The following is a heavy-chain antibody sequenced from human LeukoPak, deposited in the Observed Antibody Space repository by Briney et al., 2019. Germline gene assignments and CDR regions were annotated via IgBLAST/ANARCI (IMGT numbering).Heavy chain of an antibody. Sequence: GGSLRLSCAASGFTFSDYYMSWIRQGPGKGLEWVSYISSSGTTIYYADSVKGRFTISRDNAKNSLYLQMNSLRAEDTAVYYCARMAHDYGDPFDPWGQGTLVTVSS. J-gene: IGHJ5*02. D-gene: IGHD4-17*01. CDR1: GFTFSDYY. V-gene: IGHV3-11*01. CDR3: ARMAHDYGDPFDP. CDR2: ISSSGTTI.